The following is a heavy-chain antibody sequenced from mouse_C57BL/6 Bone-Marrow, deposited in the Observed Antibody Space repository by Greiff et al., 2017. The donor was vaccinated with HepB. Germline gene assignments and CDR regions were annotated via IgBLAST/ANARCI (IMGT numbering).Heavy chain of an antibody. V-gene: IGHV1-15*01. CDR1: GYTFTDYE. Sequence: QVQLQQSGAELVRPGASVTLSCKASGYTFTDYEMHWVKQTPVHGLEWIGAIDPETGGTAYNQKFKGKAILTADKSSSTAYMELRSLTSEDSAVYYCTRRPRYYDGSSYWYFDVWGTGTTVTVSS. CDR3: TRRPRYYDGSSYWYFDV. D-gene: IGHD1-1*01. CDR2: IDPETGGT. J-gene: IGHJ1*03.